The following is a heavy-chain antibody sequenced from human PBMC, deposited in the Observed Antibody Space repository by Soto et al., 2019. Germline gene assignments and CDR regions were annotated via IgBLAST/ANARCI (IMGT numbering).Heavy chain of an antibody. Sequence: GGSLRLSCAASGFTFSNFAMSWVRQAPGKGLEWVSTITGSGVTTYYADSVKGRFTISRDNSKSTLHLQMNSLRAVDTALFYCAKDNDRFYFDYWGQGTLVTVSS. J-gene: IGHJ4*02. CDR2: ITGSGVTT. D-gene: IGHD1-1*01. CDR3: AKDNDRFYFDY. V-gene: IGHV3-23*01. CDR1: GFTFSNFA.